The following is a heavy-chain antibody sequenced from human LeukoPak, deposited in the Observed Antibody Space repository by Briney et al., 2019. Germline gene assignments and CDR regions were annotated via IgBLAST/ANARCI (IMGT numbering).Heavy chain of an antibody. Sequence: GGSLRLSCAASGFTVTGSYMTWVRQAPGKRLEWVSIIYRGGGTSYANSVRGRFTVSRDNSKNTLYLQMNSLRAEDTAVYYCARGASPDVWGKGTTVTVSS. V-gene: IGHV3-53*01. CDR3: ARGASPDV. D-gene: IGHD3-16*01. CDR2: IYRGGGT. J-gene: IGHJ6*04. CDR1: GFTVTGSY.